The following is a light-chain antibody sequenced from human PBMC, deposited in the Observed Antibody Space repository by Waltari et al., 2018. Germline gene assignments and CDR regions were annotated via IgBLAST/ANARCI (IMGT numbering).Light chain of an antibody. CDR2: DAS. Sequence: EIVLTQSPGTLSLSPGDRAALSCRASQSLSTNYVAWYQHKPGQAPRLLIFDASRRATGIPDRFSGSGSGTDFTLTISSLEPEDFAVYYCQKYGSTPRPFGGGTKVEIK. V-gene: IGKV3-20*01. CDR1: QSLSTNY. J-gene: IGKJ4*01. CDR3: QKYGSTPRP.